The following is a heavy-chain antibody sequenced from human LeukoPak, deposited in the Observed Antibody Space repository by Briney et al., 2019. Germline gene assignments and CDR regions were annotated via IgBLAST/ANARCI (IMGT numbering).Heavy chain of an antibody. CDR2: IYTSGST. CDR1: GGSISSYY. Sequence: SETLSLTCTVSGGSISSYYWSWIRQPPGKGLEWIGYIYTSGSTNYNPSLKSRVTISVDTSKNQFSLKLSSVTAADTAVYYCARWGVPAAKDNRFDPWGQGTLVTVSS. D-gene: IGHD2-2*01. CDR3: ARWGVPAAKDNRFDP. J-gene: IGHJ5*02. V-gene: IGHV4-4*09.